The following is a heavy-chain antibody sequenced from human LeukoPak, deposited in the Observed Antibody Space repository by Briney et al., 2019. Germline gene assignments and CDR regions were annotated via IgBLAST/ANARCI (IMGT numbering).Heavy chain of an antibody. J-gene: IGHJ4*02. CDR2: IYTSGST. V-gene: IGHV4-4*07. D-gene: IGHD6-19*01. Sequence: PSETLSLTCTVSGGSISSYYWSWIRQPAGKGLEWIGRIYTSGSTNYNPFLKSRVTMSVDTSKNQFSLKLSSVTAADTAVYYCARDWGIAVAGTRFDYWGQGTLVTVSS. CDR3: ARDWGIAVAGTRFDY. CDR1: GGSISSYY.